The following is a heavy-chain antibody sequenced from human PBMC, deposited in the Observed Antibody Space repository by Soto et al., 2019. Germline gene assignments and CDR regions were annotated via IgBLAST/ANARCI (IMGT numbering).Heavy chain of an antibody. V-gene: IGHV3-30*18. D-gene: IGHD6-13*01. J-gene: IGHJ6*02. CDR3: GKDNYPVAAPQCFDVDV. CDR1: GFSFTRYG. CDR2: ISDDGRNL. Sequence: GGSLRLSCAASGFSFTRYGMHWFRQAPGKGLEWVAVISDDGRNLHYGDSVRGRFTISRDNSQSTLYLQMNSLKPEDTAVYYCGKDNYPVAAPQCFDVDVWGQGTTVTVS.